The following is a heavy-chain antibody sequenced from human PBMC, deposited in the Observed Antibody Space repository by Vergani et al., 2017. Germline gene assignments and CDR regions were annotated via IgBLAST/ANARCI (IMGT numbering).Heavy chain of an antibody. Sequence: QVQLMQSGAEVKKPGSSVKVSCKASGGTFSSYAISWVRQAPGQGLEWMGGIIPIFGTANYAQKFQGRVTITADKSTSTAYMELSSLRSEDTAVYYCATGLVGYCSSTSCYSFGYWGQGTLVTVSS. CDR3: ATGLVGYCSSTSCYSFGY. D-gene: IGHD2-2*02. CDR1: GGTFSSYA. CDR2: IIPIFGTA. V-gene: IGHV1-69*06. J-gene: IGHJ4*02.